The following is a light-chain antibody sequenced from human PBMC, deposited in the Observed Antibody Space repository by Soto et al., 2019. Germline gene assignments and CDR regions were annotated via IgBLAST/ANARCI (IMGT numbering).Light chain of an antibody. V-gene: IGLV2-14*03. Sequence: QSALTQPASVSGSPGQSITISCTGTSSDIGDYKYVSGYQQHPGNPPKLIIYDVSDRSSGVSNRFSGSKSGNTASLTISGLQAEDEAKYYCGSYTITSAYWVFGGGTKGTVL. J-gene: IGLJ3*02. CDR1: SSDIGDYKY. CDR2: DVS. CDR3: GSYTITSAYWV.